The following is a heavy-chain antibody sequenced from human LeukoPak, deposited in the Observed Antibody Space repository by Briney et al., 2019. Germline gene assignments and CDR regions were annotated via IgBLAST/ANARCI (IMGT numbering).Heavy chain of an antibody. V-gene: IGHV3-48*01. CDR3: AKDMASRDDYSNLFDY. CDR2: ISSSSSTI. J-gene: IGHJ4*02. D-gene: IGHD4-11*01. CDR1: GFTFSSYS. Sequence: GGSLRLSCAASGFTFSSYSMSWVRQAPGKGLEWVSSISSSSSTIYYADSVKGRFTISRDSAKNSLYLQMNSLRAEDTAVYYCAKDMASRDDYSNLFDYWGQGTLVTVSS.